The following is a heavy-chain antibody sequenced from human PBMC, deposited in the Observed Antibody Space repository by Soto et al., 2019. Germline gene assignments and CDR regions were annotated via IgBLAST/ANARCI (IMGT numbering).Heavy chain of an antibody. V-gene: IGHV3-21*01. CDR3: ARGSYDEWERPGGFDY. D-gene: IGHD1-26*01. J-gene: IGHJ4*02. Sequence: EVQLVESGGGLVKPGGSLRLSCAASGFTFSSYSMNWVRQAPGKGLEWVSSISSSSSYIYYADSVKGRFTISRDNAKNSLYLQMNSLRAEDTAVYYCARGSYDEWERPGGFDYWGQGTLVTVSS. CDR2: ISSSSSYI. CDR1: GFTFSSYS.